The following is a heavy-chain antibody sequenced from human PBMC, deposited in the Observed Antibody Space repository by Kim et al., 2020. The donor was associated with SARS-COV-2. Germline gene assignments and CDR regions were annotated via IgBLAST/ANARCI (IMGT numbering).Heavy chain of an antibody. J-gene: IGHJ4*02. D-gene: IGHD4-17*01. CDR2: MLYSGNT. CDR1: GGSIGSIHYH. V-gene: IGHV4-39*01. Sequence: SETLSLTCTVSGGSIGSIHYHWAWIRQPPGKGLEWIGNMLYSGNTAYNPSLKSRVTISVDTSKTQFSLKLSSVTAADTAVYYCARWSRTVAKQTGFDSWGQGTLVTVSS. CDR3: ARWSRTVAKQTGFDS.